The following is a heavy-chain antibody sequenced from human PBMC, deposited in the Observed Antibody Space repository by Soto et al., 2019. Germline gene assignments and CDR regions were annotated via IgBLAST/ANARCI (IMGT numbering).Heavy chain of an antibody. J-gene: IGHJ6*02. CDR3: ARGSYSSGWYPYYYYYGMDV. V-gene: IGHV1-8*01. CDR1: GYTFTSYD. D-gene: IGHD6-19*01. CDR2: MNPNSGNT. Sequence: GASVKVSCKASGYTFTSYDINWVGQAAGQGREWMGWMNPNSGNTGYAQKFQGRVTMTRNTSISTAYMELSSLRSEDTAVYYCARGSYSSGWYPYYYYYGMDVWGQGTTVTVSS.